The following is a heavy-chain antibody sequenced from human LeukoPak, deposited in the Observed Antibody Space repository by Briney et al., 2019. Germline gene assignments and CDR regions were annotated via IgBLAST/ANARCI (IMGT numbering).Heavy chain of an antibody. Sequence: PGGSLRLSCAASGFTFSSYAMSWVRQAPGKGLEWVSAISGSGGSTYYADSVKGRFTISRDNSKNTLYVQMKSLRAEDTAVYYCAKDRLRDGYRPTLFDYWGQGTLVTVSS. CDR2: ISGSGGST. CDR1: GFTFSSYA. D-gene: IGHD5-24*01. CDR3: AKDRLRDGYRPTLFDY. V-gene: IGHV3-23*01. J-gene: IGHJ4*02.